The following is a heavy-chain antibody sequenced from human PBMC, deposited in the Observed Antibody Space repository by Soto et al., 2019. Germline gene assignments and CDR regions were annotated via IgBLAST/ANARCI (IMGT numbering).Heavy chain of an antibody. J-gene: IGHJ6*02. CDR3: ASYGREHYYGMDV. V-gene: IGHV4-39*01. Sequence: PSETLSLTCIVFGGSVTSSSYYWGWIRQPPGKELEWIGSIDYSGSTYYNPSLKSRLSISVDTSHNQFSLRLNSVTAADTAVYYCASYGREHYYGMDVWGQGTTVT. CDR1: GGSVTSSSYY. CDR2: IDYSGST. D-gene: IGHD4-17*01.